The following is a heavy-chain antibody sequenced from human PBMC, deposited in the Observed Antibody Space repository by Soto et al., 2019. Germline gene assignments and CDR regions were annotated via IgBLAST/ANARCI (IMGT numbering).Heavy chain of an antibody. CDR2: IYYSGST. D-gene: IGHD4-17*01. CDR1: GGSISSYY. J-gene: IGHJ4*02. V-gene: IGHV4-59*01. CDR3: ARDDYGDLDY. Sequence: SETLSLTCTVSGGSISSYYWSWIRQPPGKGLEWIGYIYYSGSTNYNPSLKGRVTISVDTSKNQFSLKLSSVTAADTAVYYCARDDYGDLDYWGQGTLVTVSS.